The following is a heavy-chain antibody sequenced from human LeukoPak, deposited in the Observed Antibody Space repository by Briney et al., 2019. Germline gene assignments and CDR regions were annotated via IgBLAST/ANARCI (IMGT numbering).Heavy chain of an antibody. Sequence: SETLCLTRAVSGDSISSSSYYGGWVRQPTGKGLEWIGRIYTRGSTNYSPSLKSRATISVDTSKNQFSLKLSSVTAADTAVYYCAREEVAVAGSAFDIWGQGTMVTVSS. D-gene: IGHD6-19*01. CDR2: IYTRGST. V-gene: IGHV4-61*02. CDR3: AREEVAVAGSAFDI. CDR1: GDSISSSSYY. J-gene: IGHJ3*02.